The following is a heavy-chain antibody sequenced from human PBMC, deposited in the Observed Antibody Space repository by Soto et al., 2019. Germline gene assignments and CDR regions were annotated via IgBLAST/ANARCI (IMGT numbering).Heavy chain of an antibody. D-gene: IGHD6-13*01. CDR3: ARDFKRYSSPPGPLEY. Sequence: SETLSLTCAVYGWSFSGYYWTWIRQPPGTGLEWIGEINHSGSTNYNPSLKSRVTISVDTSKNQFSLKLTSVTAADTAVYYCARDFKRYSSPPGPLEYWGLGTLVTVSS. CDR1: GWSFSGYY. J-gene: IGHJ4*02. CDR2: INHSGST. V-gene: IGHV4-34*01.